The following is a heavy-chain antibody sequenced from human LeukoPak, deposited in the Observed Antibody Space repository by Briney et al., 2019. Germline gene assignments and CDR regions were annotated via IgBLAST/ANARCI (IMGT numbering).Heavy chain of an antibody. CDR3: ARGLRLLVPAAIIRFDP. CDR2: INPNSGGT. Sequence: WASVKVSCKASGYTFTGYYMHWVRQAPGQGLEWMGWINPNSGGTNYAQKFQGRVTTTRDTSISTAYMELSRLRSDDTAVYYCARGLRLLVPAAIIRFDPWGQGTLVTVSS. D-gene: IGHD2-2*01. J-gene: IGHJ5*02. V-gene: IGHV1-2*02. CDR1: GYTFTGYY.